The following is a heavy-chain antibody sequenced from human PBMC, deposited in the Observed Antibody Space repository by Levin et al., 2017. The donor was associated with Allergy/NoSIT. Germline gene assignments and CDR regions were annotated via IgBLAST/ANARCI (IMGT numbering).Heavy chain of an antibody. CDR1: GGTFSSYA. Sequence: ASVKVSCKASGGTFSSYAISWVRQAPGQGLEWMGGIIPIFGTANYAQKFQGRVTITADESTSTAYMELSSLRSEDTAVYYCARSYCSSTSCFDYWGQGTLVTVSS. CDR3: ARSYCSSTSCFDY. V-gene: IGHV1-69*13. D-gene: IGHD2-2*01. J-gene: IGHJ4*02. CDR2: IIPIFGTA.